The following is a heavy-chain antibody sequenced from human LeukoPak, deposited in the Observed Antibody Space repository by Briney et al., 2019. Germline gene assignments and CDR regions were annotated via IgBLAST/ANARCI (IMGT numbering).Heavy chain of an antibody. CDR1: GGSISSGGYY. CDR2: IYYGGRT. Sequence: SETLSLTCTVSGGSISSGGYYWSWIRQHPGKGLEWIGYIYYGGRTYYNPSLKSRVTISVDTSKNQFSLKLSSVTAADTAAYYCARSTGDGYDILTGYYKEGYYFDYWGQGTLVTVSS. CDR3: ARSTGDGYDILTGYYKEGYYFDY. V-gene: IGHV4-31*03. J-gene: IGHJ4*02. D-gene: IGHD3-9*01.